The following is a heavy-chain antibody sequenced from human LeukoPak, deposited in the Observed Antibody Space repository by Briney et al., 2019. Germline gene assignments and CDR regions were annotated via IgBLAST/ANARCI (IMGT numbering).Heavy chain of an antibody. CDR2: IRYDGSNK. V-gene: IGHV3-30*02. J-gene: IGHJ4*02. CDR1: GFTFSSYG. CDR3: AKDFGEDFVFDY. Sequence: WGSLRLSCAASGFTFSSYGMHWVRQAPGKGLEWVAFIRYDGSNKYYADSVKGRFTISRDNSKNTLYLQMNSLRAEDTAVYYCAKDFGEDFVFDYWGQGTLVTVSS. D-gene: IGHD3-10*01.